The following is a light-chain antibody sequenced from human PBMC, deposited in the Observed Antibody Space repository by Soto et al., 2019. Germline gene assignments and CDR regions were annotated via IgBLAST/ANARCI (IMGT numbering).Light chain of an antibody. V-gene: IGKV3D-20*02. CDR1: QSVSSSY. CDR2: EAS. Sequence: VMTQSPLSLPVTLGQPASLSCRASQSVSSSYLAWYQQKPGQAPRLLMYEASNRATGIPARFSGGGSGTDFTLTISSLEPEDFAVYYCQQRSDWPWTFGQGTKVDIK. J-gene: IGKJ1*01. CDR3: QQRSDWPWT.